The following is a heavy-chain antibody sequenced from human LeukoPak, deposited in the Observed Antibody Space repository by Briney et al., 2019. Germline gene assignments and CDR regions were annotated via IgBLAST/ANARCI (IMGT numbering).Heavy chain of an antibody. CDR2: ISGSGGST. CDR3: AKGMVRGVPYYYYYGMDV. J-gene: IGHJ6*02. D-gene: IGHD3-10*01. Sequence: GGSLRLSCAASGFTFSSYAMSWVRQAPGKGLEWVSAISGSGGSTYYADSVKGRFTISRDNSKNTLYLQMNSLRAEDTAVYYCAKGMVRGVPYYYYYGMDVWGQGTTVTVSS. V-gene: IGHV3-23*01. CDR1: GFTFSSYA.